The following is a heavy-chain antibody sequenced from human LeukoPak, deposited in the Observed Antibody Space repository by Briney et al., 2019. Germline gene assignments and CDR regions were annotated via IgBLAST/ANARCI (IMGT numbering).Heavy chain of an antibody. Sequence: LSLTCTVSGGSISSGGYYWSWIRQHPGKGLEWIGYIYYSGSTYYNPSLKSRVTISVDTSKNQFSLKLSSVTAADTAVYYCARDFLGYCSGGSCNGAFDIWGQGTMVTVSS. CDR3: ARDFLGYCSGGSCNGAFDI. J-gene: IGHJ3*02. CDR1: GGSISSGGYY. CDR2: IYYSGST. D-gene: IGHD2-15*01. V-gene: IGHV4-31*03.